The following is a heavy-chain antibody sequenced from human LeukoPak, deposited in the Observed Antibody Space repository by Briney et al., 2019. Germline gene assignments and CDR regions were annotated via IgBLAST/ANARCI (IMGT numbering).Heavy chain of an antibody. V-gene: IGHV1-69*13. D-gene: IGHD6-13*01. CDR2: IIPIFGTA. CDR3: ATWSSSWPYYFDY. J-gene: IGHJ4*02. Sequence: ASVKVSCKASGGTFSSYAISWVRQAPGQGLEWMGGIIPIFGTANYAQKFQGRVTITADESTSTAYMELSSLRSEDTAVYYCATWSSSWPYYFDYWGQGTLVTVFS. CDR1: GGTFSSYA.